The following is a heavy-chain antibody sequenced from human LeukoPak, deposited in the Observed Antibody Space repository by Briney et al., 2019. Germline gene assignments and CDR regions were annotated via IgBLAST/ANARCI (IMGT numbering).Heavy chain of an antibody. Sequence: PGGSLRLSCEASGVTFRNYGMHWVRQAPGKGLEWVAVVSNTGDTTYYADSVKGRFTISRDNSNNALYLRMNSLRPEDAAVYYCTKEGFASGSSFSGCFDPWGQGTLVTVSS. J-gene: IGHJ5*02. V-gene: IGHV3-30*18. CDR3: TKEGFASGSSFSGCFDP. CDR1: GVTFRNYG. D-gene: IGHD3-10*01. CDR2: VSNTGDTT.